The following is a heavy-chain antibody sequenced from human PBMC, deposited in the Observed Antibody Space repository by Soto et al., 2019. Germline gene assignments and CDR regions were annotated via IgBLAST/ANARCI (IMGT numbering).Heavy chain of an antibody. CDR1: GFTFSIYS. CDR3: ARDHPENVVVTAILSGMDV. CDR2: ISSSGSYI. V-gene: IGHV3-21*01. Sequence: GGSLRLSCAASGFTFSIYSMNWVRHAPGKGLEWVSSISSSGSYIYYADSVKGRFTISRDNAKNSLYLQMNSLRAEDTAVYYCARDHPENVVVTAILSGMDVWGQGTTVTVSS. J-gene: IGHJ6*02. D-gene: IGHD2-21*02.